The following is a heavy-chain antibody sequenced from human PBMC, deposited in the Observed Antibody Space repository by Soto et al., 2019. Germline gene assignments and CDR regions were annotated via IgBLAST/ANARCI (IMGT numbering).Heavy chain of an antibody. V-gene: IGHV3-73*01. CDR1: GFTFSGSA. D-gene: IGHD6-13*01. CDR3: TRYGESSSWYYYYGMDV. J-gene: IGHJ6*02. CDR2: IRSKANSYAT. Sequence: GGSLRLSCAASGFTFSGSAMHWVRQASGKGLEWVGRIRSKANSYATAYAASVKGRFTISRDDSKNTAYLQMNSLKTEDTAVYYCTRYGESSSWYYYYGMDVWGQGTTVTVSS.